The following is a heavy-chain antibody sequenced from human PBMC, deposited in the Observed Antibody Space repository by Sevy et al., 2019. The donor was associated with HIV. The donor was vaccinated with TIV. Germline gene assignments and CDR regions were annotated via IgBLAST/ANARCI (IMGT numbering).Heavy chain of an antibody. J-gene: IGHJ5*02. D-gene: IGHD3-9*01. Sequence: SETLSLTCAVYGGSFSGYYWSWIRQPPGKGLEWIGEINHSGSTNYNPSLKSRVTISVDTSKNQFSLKLSSVTAADTVVYYCAGGGVLRYFGGWFDPWGQGTLVTVSS. V-gene: IGHV4-34*01. CDR3: AGGGVLRYFGGWFDP. CDR1: GGSFSGYY. CDR2: INHSGST.